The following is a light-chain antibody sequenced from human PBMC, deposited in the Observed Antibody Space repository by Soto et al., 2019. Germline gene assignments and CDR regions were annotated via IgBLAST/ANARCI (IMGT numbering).Light chain of an antibody. CDR2: GAS. Sequence: EMVLTQSPCTLSLSPGERATVSCRASQSVSTRYLAWYQQKPGLAPRLHIYGASRRTTSIPDPFGDSGSGTALTPTISRLESQYVGVYYCQLYRNSPLYTFRQAAKLPIK. V-gene: IGKV3-20*01. CDR1: QSVSTRY. J-gene: IGKJ2*01. CDR3: QLYRNSPLYT.